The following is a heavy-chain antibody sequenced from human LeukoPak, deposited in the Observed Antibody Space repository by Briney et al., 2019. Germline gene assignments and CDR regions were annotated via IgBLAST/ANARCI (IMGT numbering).Heavy chain of an antibody. CDR2: IYPGDSDT. CDR1: GYSFTNYW. V-gene: IGHV5-51*01. D-gene: IGHD1-1*01. Sequence: GESLKISCKGSGYSFTNYWIAWVRQMPGKGPXXXGIIYPGDSDTSYSPSFQGQVTISADKPINTAYLQWSSLKASDTAMYYCVRRSYTGNSFGYWGQGTLVTVSS. J-gene: IGHJ4*02. CDR3: VRRSYTGNSFGY.